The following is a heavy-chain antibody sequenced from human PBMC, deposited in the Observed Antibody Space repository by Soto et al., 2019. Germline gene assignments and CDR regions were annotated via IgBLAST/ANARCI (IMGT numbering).Heavy chain of an antibody. CDR2: INHSGFT. V-gene: IGHV4-34*01. CDR1: GGSFTTYY. Sequence: QVQLHQWGAGLLKPSETLSLTCAVYGGSFTTYYWSWIRQSPGKGLDWIGEINHSGFTNYNPSLESRATTSVDTSKNQFSLKLRSVTAADTAIYYCARRYCSDSYCSYFDYWGRGTLVSVSS. D-gene: IGHD2-15*01. CDR3: ARRYCSDSYCSYFDY. J-gene: IGHJ4*02.